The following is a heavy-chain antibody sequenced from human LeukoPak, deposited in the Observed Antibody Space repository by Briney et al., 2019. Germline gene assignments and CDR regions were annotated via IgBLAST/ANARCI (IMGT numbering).Heavy chain of an antibody. D-gene: IGHD3-10*01. Sequence: GGSLRLSCAASGFTFSSYAMHWVRQAPGKGLEWVAVISYDGSNKYYADSVKGRFTISRDNSKNTLYLQMNSLRAEDTAVYYCARDGEERSRFELLWLPRSYYYYGMDVWGQGTTVTVSS. V-gene: IGHV3-30*04. J-gene: IGHJ6*02. CDR2: ISYDGSNK. CDR1: GFTFSSYA. CDR3: ARDGEERSRFELLWLPRSYYYYGMDV.